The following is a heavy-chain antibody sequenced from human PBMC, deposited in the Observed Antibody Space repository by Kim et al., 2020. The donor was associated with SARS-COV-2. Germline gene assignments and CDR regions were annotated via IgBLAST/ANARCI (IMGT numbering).Heavy chain of an antibody. CDR3: ATGSRSDY. D-gene: IGHD3-10*01. Sequence: NANTTYSQTFQDRVTITRNPSASTAYMELSSLRSEDTAVYYCATGSRSDYWGQGTLVTVSS. V-gene: IGHV1-3*01. CDR2: NANT. J-gene: IGHJ4*02.